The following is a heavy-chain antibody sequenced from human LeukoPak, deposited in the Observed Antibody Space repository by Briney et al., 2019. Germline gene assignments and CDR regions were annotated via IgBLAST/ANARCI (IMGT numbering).Heavy chain of an antibody. V-gene: IGHV3-23*01. D-gene: IGHD6-19*01. J-gene: IGHJ3*02. CDR2: ISGSGGST. CDR1: GCTFSSYA. CDR3: AKVGQWLEGDAFDI. Sequence: GASLRLSCADSGCTFSSYAMSWVRQAPGKGLEWVSAISGSGGSTYYADSVKGRFTISRDNSKNTLYLQMNSLRAEDTAVYYCAKVGQWLEGDAFDIWGQGTMVTVSS.